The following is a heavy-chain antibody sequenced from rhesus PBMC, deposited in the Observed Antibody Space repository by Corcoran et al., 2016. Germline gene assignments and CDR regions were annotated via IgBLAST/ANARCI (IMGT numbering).Heavy chain of an antibody. CDR3: ARDQYPGY. D-gene: IGHD1-44*01. CDR2: IDSSGST. V-gene: IGHV4-160*01. J-gene: IGHJ4*01. CDR1: GGSISGYW. Sequence: QLQLQESGPGLVKPSETPSRTCAVSGGSISGYWWSWIRQPPGKGLEWVGRIDSSGSTDYNPSLKSRVTISRDTSKNQFSLKLSSVTAADTAVYYCARDQYPGYWGQGVLVTVSS.